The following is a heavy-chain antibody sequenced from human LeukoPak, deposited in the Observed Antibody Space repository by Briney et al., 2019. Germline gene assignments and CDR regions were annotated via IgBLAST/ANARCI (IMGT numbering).Heavy chain of an antibody. CDR2: INPSGGST. CDR3: ASYLPGITIFGVAGGSFDI. J-gene: IGHJ3*02. Sequence: ASVKVSCKASRYTFTSYYMHWVRQAPGQGLEWMGIINPSGGSTSYAQKFQGRVTMTRDTSTSTVYMELSSLRSEDTAVYYCASYLPGITIFGVAGGSFDIWGQGTMVTVSS. D-gene: IGHD3-3*01. V-gene: IGHV1-46*01. CDR1: RYTFTSYY.